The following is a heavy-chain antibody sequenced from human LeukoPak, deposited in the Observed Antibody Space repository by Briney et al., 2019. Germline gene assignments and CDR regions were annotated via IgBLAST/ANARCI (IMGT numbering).Heavy chain of an antibody. D-gene: IGHD3-22*01. Sequence: SETLSLTCAVSGGSISSSNWWSWVRQPPGKGLEWIGEIYHGGSTNYNPSLKSRVTISVDKSKNQFSLKLSSVTAADTAVYYCAKVVVIPRGYHFDYWGQGTLVTVSS. J-gene: IGHJ4*02. CDR1: GGSISSSNW. CDR2: IYHGGST. V-gene: IGHV4-4*02. CDR3: AKVVVIPRGYHFDY.